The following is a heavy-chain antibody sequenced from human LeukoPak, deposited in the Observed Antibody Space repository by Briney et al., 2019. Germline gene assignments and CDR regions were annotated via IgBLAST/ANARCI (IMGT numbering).Heavy chain of an antibody. D-gene: IGHD1-26*01. J-gene: IGHJ4*02. V-gene: IGHV1-69*04. CDR1: GGTFSSYA. CDR3: ATLNLGSWDY. Sequence: SETVSCKASGGTFSSYAISWVRQAPGQGLEWMGRIIPILGIANYAHQSQGRVTITADNSTSTAQRELSSLRSEDTAVYYCATLNLGSWDYWGQGTLVTVSS. CDR2: IIPILGIA.